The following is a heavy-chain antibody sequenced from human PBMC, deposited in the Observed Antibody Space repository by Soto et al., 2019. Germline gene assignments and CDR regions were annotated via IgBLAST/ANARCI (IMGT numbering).Heavy chain of an antibody. J-gene: IGHJ4*02. CDR1: GGSISSYY. CDR3: ARVGCSGGSCYSILFDY. D-gene: IGHD2-15*01. V-gene: IGHV4-59*01. Sequence: SETLSLTCTVSGGSISSYYWSWIRQPPGKGLEWIGYIYYSGSTNYNPSLKSRVTISVDTSKNQFSLKLSSVTAADTAVYYCARVGCSGGSCYSILFDYWGQGTLVTVS. CDR2: IYYSGST.